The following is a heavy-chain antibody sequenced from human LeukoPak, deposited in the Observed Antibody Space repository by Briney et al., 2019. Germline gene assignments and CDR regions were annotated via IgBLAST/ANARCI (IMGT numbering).Heavy chain of an antibody. CDR2: IKSKADGETI. CDR1: GFTFTNAW. CDR3: STLTSRGLSDS. D-gene: IGHD1-20*01. Sequence: GGSLRLSCVASGFTFTNAWMNWVRQAPGKGLEWVGRIKSKADGETIDYAAPVKGRFTFSRDDSKNMLYLQMNSLKSEDTAVYYCSTLTSRGLSDSWGQGTLVTVSS. V-gene: IGHV3-15*07. J-gene: IGHJ4*02.